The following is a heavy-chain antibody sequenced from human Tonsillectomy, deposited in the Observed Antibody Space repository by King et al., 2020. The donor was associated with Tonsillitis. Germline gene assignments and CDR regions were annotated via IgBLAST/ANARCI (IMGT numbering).Heavy chain of an antibody. Sequence: VQLVESGAEVKKPGASVKVSCKASGYTFTRYHINWVRQATGQGLEWMGWMNSNSGNIGYAQKFQGRVTMTRNTSISTAYMELSSLRSEDTAMYYCAYLSSSCWYNGADWGQGTLVTVSS. V-gene: IGHV1-8*01. J-gene: IGHJ4*02. CDR3: AYLSSSCWYNGAD. D-gene: IGHD6-19*01. CDR1: GYTFTRYH. CDR2: MNSNSGNI.